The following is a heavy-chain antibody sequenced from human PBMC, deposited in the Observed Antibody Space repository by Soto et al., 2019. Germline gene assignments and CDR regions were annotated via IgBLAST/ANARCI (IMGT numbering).Heavy chain of an antibody. J-gene: IGHJ4*02. CDR2: ISYSGST. Sequence: QVQLQESGPGLVKPSETLSLPCTVSGASFSSGNYYWSWIRQPPGKGLECIGYISYSGSTNYNPSLKSRVTISINTSKNQFSLKLSSVTAADTAVYYCARGSGSYYAYWGQGTLVTVSS. CDR3: ARGSGSYYAY. CDR1: GASFSSGNYY. V-gene: IGHV4-61*01. D-gene: IGHD1-26*01.